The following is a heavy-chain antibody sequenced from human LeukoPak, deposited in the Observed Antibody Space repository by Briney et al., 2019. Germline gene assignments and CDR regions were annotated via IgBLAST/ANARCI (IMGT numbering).Heavy chain of an antibody. Sequence: GASLRLSCAASGFIFSDHYMDWVRQAPGKGLEWVARSKNKGQSFLTEYAASVKGRFIILRDDSRNSVFLQMNSLKTEDTAVYYCASPQRGSYEWNYFWGQGTLVTVSS. CDR2: SKNKGQSFLT. V-gene: IGHV3-72*01. J-gene: IGHJ4*02. D-gene: IGHD5-18*01. CDR1: GFIFSDHY. CDR3: ASPQRGSYEWNYF.